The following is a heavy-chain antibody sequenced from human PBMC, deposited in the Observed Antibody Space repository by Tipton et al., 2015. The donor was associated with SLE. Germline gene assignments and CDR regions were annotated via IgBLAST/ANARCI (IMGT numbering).Heavy chain of an antibody. Sequence: QLVQSGAEVKKPGASVKVSCKASGYTFTSYGISWVRQAPGQGLEWMGWINPNSGGTNYAQKFQGRVTMTRDTSISTAYMELSRLRSDDTAVYYCARDQPLSLGVTFDYWGQGTLVTVSS. CDR1: GYTFTSYG. J-gene: IGHJ4*02. CDR3: ARDQPLSLGVTFDY. CDR2: INPNSGGT. D-gene: IGHD3-16*01. V-gene: IGHV1-2*02.